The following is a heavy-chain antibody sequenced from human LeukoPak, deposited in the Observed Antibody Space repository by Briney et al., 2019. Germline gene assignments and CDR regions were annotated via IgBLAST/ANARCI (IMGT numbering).Heavy chain of an antibody. CDR3: VRDWGYCTGGSCYGYHYYGMDV. Sequence: GGSLRLSCAASGLIFTNAWMNWVRQAPGKGLEWLSNINSFGTTIYYADSVKGRFTISRDNAKDSLHLQMNSLRAEDTAVYYCVRDWGYCTGGSCYGYHYYGMDVWGQGTTVTVSS. V-gene: IGHV3-48*04. CDR1: GLIFTNAW. J-gene: IGHJ6*02. D-gene: IGHD2-15*01. CDR2: INSFGTTI.